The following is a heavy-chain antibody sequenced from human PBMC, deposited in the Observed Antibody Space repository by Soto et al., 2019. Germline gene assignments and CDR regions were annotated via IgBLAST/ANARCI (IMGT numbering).Heavy chain of an antibody. V-gene: IGHV1-18*01. CDR2: ISAYNGNT. D-gene: IGHD6-13*01. CDR3: AREQYSSSWVRMDV. Sequence: ASVKVSCKASGYTFTSYGISWVRQAPGQGLEWMGWISAYNGNTNYAQKLQGRVTMTTDTSTSTAYMELSSLRSEDTAVYYCAREQYSSSWVRMDVWGQGTTVTVSS. J-gene: IGHJ6*02. CDR1: GYTFTSYG.